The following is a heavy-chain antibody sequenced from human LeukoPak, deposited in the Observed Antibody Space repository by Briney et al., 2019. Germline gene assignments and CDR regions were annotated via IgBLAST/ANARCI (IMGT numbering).Heavy chain of an antibody. CDR2: IYYSGST. CDR3: ARTTCTNGVCYNGDNWFDP. D-gene: IGHD2-8*01. Sequence: SETLSLTCTVSGGSISSSSYYWGWIRQPPGKGLEWIGSIYYSGSTYYNPSLKSRVTISVDTSKNQFSLKLSSVTAADTAVYYCARTTCTNGVCYNGDNWFDPWGQGTLVTVSS. J-gene: IGHJ5*02. CDR1: GGSISSSSYY. V-gene: IGHV4-39*07.